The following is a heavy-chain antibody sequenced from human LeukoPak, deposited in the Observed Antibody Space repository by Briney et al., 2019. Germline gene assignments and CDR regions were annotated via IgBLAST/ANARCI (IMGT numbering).Heavy chain of an antibody. CDR1: GFTFSSYG. D-gene: IGHD3-22*01. J-gene: IGHJ6*03. Sequence: PGGSLRLSCAASGFTFSSYGMNWVRQAPGKGLEWVSYISSSGSTIYYADSVKGRFTISRDNAKNSLYLQMNSLRAEDTAVYYCPRAYYYDSSGYSNMDVWGKGTTVTVSS. V-gene: IGHV3-48*01. CDR2: ISSSGSTI. CDR3: PRAYYYDSSGYSNMDV.